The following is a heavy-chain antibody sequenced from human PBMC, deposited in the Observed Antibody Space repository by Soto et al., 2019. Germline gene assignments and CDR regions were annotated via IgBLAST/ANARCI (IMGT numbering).Heavy chain of an antibody. D-gene: IGHD6-13*01. CDR2: IVVGSVNT. Sequence: SVKVSCKASGVAFTSSAVQWVRQARGQRLEWIGWIVVGSVNTNYAQKFQERVTITRDMSTSTAYMELSSLRSEDTAVYYCAASVGYSSIWKKNYGMDVRGQGTTVTVSS. CDR3: AASVGYSSIWKKNYGMDV. V-gene: IGHV1-58*01. J-gene: IGHJ6*02. CDR1: GVAFTSSA.